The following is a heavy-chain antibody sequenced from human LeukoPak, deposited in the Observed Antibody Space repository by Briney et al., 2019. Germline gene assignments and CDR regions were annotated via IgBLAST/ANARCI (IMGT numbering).Heavy chain of an antibody. J-gene: IGHJ4*02. CDR2: ISGSGGST. Sequence: GGSLRLSCAASGFTFSSYGMSWVRQAPGKGLEWVSAISGSGGSTYYADSVKGRFTISRDNSKNTLYLQMNSLRAEDTAVYYCAREGPKDYYDSSGPLDYWGQGTLVTVSS. CDR1: GFTFSSYG. V-gene: IGHV3-23*01. CDR3: AREGPKDYYDSSGPLDY. D-gene: IGHD3-22*01.